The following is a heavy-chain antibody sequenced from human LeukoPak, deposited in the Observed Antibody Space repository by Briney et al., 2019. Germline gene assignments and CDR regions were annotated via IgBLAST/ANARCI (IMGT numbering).Heavy chain of an antibody. CDR2: VYSGNDGT. D-gene: IGHD3-10*01. Sequence: GGSLRLSCAASGFTVSTDNMSWVRPVPGKGLEWVSVVYSGNDGTNYADSVRGRFTISRDDSKNMVYLQMNNLRLEDAAVYYCTERSRGYYDYWGQGTLVTVSS. CDR3: TERSRGYYDY. CDR1: GFTVSTDN. J-gene: IGHJ4*02. V-gene: IGHV3-66*02.